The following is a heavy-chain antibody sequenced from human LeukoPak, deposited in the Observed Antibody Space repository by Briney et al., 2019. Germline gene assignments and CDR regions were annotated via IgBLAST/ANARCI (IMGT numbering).Heavy chain of an antibody. Sequence: GGSLRLPCAASGFTFSSYGMHWVRQAPGKGLEWVAFIRYDGSNKYYADSVKGRFTISRDNSKNTLYLKMNSLRAEDTAVYYCAKDRNGYRDAFDIWGQGTMVTVSS. CDR1: GFTFSSYG. D-gene: IGHD5-18*01. J-gene: IGHJ3*02. V-gene: IGHV3-30*02. CDR3: AKDRNGYRDAFDI. CDR2: IRYDGSNK.